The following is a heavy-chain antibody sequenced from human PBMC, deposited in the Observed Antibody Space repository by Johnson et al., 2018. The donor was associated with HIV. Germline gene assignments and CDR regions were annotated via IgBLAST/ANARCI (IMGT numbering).Heavy chain of an antibody. J-gene: IGHJ3*02. V-gene: IGHV3-30*02. CDR2: IRFDGSNK. CDR1: GFTFSTYG. Sequence: QVQLVESGGGLVKPGGSLRLSCAASGFTFSTYGMHWVRQTPGEGLEWVTFIRFDGSNKYYADSVKGRFTISRDNSKNTLYLQMNSLRAEDTAVYYCARGGYSIKDRGAFDIWGQGTMVTVSS. CDR3: ARGGYSIKDRGAFDI. D-gene: IGHD6-13*01.